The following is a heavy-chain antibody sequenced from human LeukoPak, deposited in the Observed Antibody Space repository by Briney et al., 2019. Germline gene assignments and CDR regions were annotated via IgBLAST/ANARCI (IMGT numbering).Heavy chain of an antibody. CDR2: INWNGGST. V-gene: IGHV3-20*04. J-gene: IGHJ4*02. D-gene: IGHD3-10*01. CDR1: GFTFDDYG. CDR3: ASGGSGSYSDY. Sequence: GGSLRLSCAASGFTFDDYGMSWVRQAPGKGLEWVSGINWNGGSTGYADSVKGRFTISRDNAKNSLYLQMNSLRAEDTALYYCASGGSGSYSDYWGQGTLVTVSP.